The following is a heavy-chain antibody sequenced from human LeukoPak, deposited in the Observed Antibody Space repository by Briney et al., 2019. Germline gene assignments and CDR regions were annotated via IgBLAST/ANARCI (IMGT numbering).Heavy chain of an antibody. CDR2: INPNSGGT. Sequence: ASVKVSCKASGYTFTGYYMHWVRQAPGQGLEWMGWINPNSGGTNYAQKFQGRVTMTGDTSISTAYMELSRLRSDDTAVYYCARDLARLSAFGIWGQGTMVTVSS. CDR3: ARDLARLSAFGI. D-gene: IGHD6-6*01. CDR1: GYTFTGYY. V-gene: IGHV1-2*02. J-gene: IGHJ3*02.